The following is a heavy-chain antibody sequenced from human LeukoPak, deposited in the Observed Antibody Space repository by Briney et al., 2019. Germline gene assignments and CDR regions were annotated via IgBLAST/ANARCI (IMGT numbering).Heavy chain of an antibody. CDR1: GGSFSGYY. Sequence: SETLSLTCAVYGGSFSGYYWSWVRQPPGKGLEWIGEINHSGSTNYNPSLKSRVTISVDTSKNQFSLKLSSVTAADTAVYYCARLEYYGSGSYKGGRDYWGQGTLVTVSS. V-gene: IGHV4-34*01. J-gene: IGHJ4*02. D-gene: IGHD3-10*01. CDR3: ARLEYYGSGSYKGGRDY. CDR2: INHSGST.